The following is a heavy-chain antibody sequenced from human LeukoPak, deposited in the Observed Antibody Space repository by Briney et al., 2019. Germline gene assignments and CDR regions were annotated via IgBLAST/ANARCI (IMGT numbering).Heavy chain of an antibody. CDR1: GFTLTSYG. J-gene: IGHJ4*02. CDR2: IRTDGTTK. CDR3: ARDLFGSGSYDH. Sequence: GGSLKLSCAASGFTLTSYGIHWVRQAPGKGPEWVSFIRTDGTTKYYADSVEGRFTISRDSAKSTLYLQMNSLRAEDTAVYYCARDLFGSGSYDHWGQGNLVTVSS. D-gene: IGHD3-10*01. V-gene: IGHV3-30*02.